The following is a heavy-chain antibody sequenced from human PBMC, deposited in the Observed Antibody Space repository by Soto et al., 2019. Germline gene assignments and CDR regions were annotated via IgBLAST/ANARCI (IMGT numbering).Heavy chain of an antibody. V-gene: IGHV3-23*01. CDR1: GFTFSSYA. CDR3: AKETPYSGYDLPKNDY. J-gene: IGHJ4*02. Sequence: EVQLWESGGGLVQPGGSLRLSCAASGFTFSSYAMSWVLQAPGKGLEWVSAIGGSGGSTYDADSVKGRFTISRDNPKNSRYLQMNSLIAEDTAVYYCAKETPYSGYDLPKNDYWGQGTLVTVSS. D-gene: IGHD5-12*01. CDR2: IGGSGGST.